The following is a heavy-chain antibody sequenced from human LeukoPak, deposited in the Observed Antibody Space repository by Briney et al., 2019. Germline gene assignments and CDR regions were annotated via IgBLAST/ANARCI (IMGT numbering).Heavy chain of an antibody. D-gene: IGHD2-15*01. CDR2: IYYSGST. CDR3: ARGGVVVVDAFDI. V-gene: IGHV4-61*05. CDR1: GGSISSSSYY. Sequence: SETLSLTCTVSGGSISSSSYYWGWIRQPPGKGLERIGYIYYSGSTNYNPSLKSRVTISVDTSKNQFSLKLSSVTAADTAVYYCARGGVVVVDAFDIWGQGTMVTVSS. J-gene: IGHJ3*02.